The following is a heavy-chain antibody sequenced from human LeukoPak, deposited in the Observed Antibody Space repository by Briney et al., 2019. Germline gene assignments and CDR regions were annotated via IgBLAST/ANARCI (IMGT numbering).Heavy chain of an antibody. CDR1: GGSISTSNYY. CDR2: ISSSSSYI. D-gene: IGHD2-2*01. Sequence: PSETLSLTCTVSGGSISTSNYYWGWIRQPPGKGLEWVSSISSSSSYIYYADSVKGRFTVSRDNAKNSLYLQMNSLRAEDTAVYYCARDTMTPYFMDVWGKGTTVTISS. V-gene: IGHV3-21*01. CDR3: ARDTMTPYFMDV. J-gene: IGHJ6*03.